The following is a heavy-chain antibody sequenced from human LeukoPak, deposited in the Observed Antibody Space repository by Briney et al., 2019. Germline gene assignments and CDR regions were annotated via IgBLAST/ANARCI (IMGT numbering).Heavy chain of an antibody. V-gene: IGHV3-21*01. Sequence: ETLSLTCAVSGYSISSGCYWSWVRPAPGKGLEWVSSISSSSSYIYYADSVKGRFTISRDNAKNSLYLQMNSLRAEDTAVYYCARVLGGYDSSGDDAFDIWGQGTMVTVSS. J-gene: IGHJ3*02. CDR1: GYSISSGC. CDR2: ISSSSSYI. CDR3: ARVLGGYDSSGDDAFDI. D-gene: IGHD3-22*01.